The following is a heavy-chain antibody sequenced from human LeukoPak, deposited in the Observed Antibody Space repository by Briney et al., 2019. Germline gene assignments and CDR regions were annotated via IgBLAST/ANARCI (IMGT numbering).Heavy chain of an antibody. CDR1: GFTFSTYW. Sequence: PGGSLRLSCAVSGFTFSTYWMSWVRQALGKGLEWVANINQDGSAKNYVDSVKVRFTISRDNAKSSLYLQMNSLRAEDTAVYYCAREGRPNAFDIWGQGTMVTVSS. CDR3: AREGRPNAFDI. J-gene: IGHJ3*02. CDR2: INQDGSAK. V-gene: IGHV3-7*01.